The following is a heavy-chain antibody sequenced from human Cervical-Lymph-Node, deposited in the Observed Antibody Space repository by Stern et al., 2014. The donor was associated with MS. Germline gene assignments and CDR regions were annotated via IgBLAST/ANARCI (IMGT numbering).Heavy chain of an antibody. V-gene: IGHV2-70*04. J-gene: IGHJ4*02. CDR2: IDWDETN. D-gene: IGHD3-3*01. CDR1: GFSLVTSGVR. Sequence: QVTLRESGPALVKPTQTLTLTCTFSGFSLVTSGVRVSWIRQPPGKALEWLARIDWDETNFYNTSLITRLTISKDTSKNQVVLTITNVDPVDTATYYCARMMGSGYRHYFDYWGQGTPVTVS. CDR3: ARMMGSGYRHYFDY.